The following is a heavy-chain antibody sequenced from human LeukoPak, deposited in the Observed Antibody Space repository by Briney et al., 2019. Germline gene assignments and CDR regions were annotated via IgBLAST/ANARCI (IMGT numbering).Heavy chain of an antibody. CDR1: GYTFTSFD. V-gene: IGHV1-8*03. J-gene: IGHJ1*01. D-gene: IGHD2-8*01. Sequence: GASVKVSCKASGYTFTSFDINWVRQATGQGLEWMGWMNPNSGDTAYAQSFQGRVTITRSTSLSTAYMELSSLISEDTAVYYCASANFQHWGQGTLVTVSS. CDR2: MNPNSGDT. CDR3: ASANFQH.